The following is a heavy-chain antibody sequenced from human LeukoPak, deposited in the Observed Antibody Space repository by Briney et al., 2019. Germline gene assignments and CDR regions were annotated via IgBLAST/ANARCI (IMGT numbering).Heavy chain of an antibody. Sequence: MTSETLSLTCAVYGGSFSGYYWSWIRQPPGKGLEWIGEINHSGSTNYNPSLKSRVTISVDTSKNQFSLKLSSVTAADTAVYYCARSKYSSSWYVGYWGQGTLVTVSS. CDR3: ARSKYSSSWYVGY. CDR2: INHSGST. V-gene: IGHV4-34*01. CDR1: GGSFSGYY. J-gene: IGHJ4*02. D-gene: IGHD6-13*01.